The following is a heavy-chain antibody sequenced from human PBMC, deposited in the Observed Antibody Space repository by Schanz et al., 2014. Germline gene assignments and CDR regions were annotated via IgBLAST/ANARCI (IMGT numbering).Heavy chain of an antibody. D-gene: IGHD6-25*01. V-gene: IGHV3-9*01. CDR2: ISWNSGTI. J-gene: IGHJ4*02. CDR1: GFTFDKYA. CDR3: AKVRYSSGWRGDYFDE. Sequence: EVQLAESGGGLVQPGGSLRLSCAASGFTFDKYAMHWVRQAPGKGLEWVSVISWNSGTIGYADSVKGRFTISRDNAKNSLYLQMNSLRAEDTALYYCAKVRYSSGWRGDYFDEWGQGTLVTVSS.